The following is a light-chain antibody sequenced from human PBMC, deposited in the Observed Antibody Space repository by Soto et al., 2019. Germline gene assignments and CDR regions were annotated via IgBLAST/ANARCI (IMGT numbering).Light chain of an antibody. J-gene: IGLJ1*01. CDR1: SSNIGAGYD. Sequence: QSVLTQPPSVSGAPGQRVTISCTGSSSNIGAGYDVHWYQRLPGTAPKVLIYGNNNRPSGVPDRFSGSKSGTSASLAITGLQAEDEADDYCQSYDSSLSGYYVFGTGTKLTVL. CDR2: GNN. V-gene: IGLV1-40*01. CDR3: QSYDSSLSGYYV.